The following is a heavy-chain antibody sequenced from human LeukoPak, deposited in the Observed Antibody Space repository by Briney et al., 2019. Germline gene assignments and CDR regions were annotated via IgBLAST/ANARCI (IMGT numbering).Heavy chain of an antibody. CDR2: IYSGGST. V-gene: IGHV3-66*01. D-gene: IGHD1-26*01. CDR3: ARVSRSGSLDMHFDI. CDR1: GFTVSSNY. J-gene: IGHJ3*02. Sequence: PGGSLRLSCAASGFTVSSNYMSWVRQAPGKGLEWVSVIYSGGSTYYADSVKGRFTISRDNSKNTLYLQMNSLGAEDTALYYCARVSRSGSLDMHFDIWGQGTMVTVSS.